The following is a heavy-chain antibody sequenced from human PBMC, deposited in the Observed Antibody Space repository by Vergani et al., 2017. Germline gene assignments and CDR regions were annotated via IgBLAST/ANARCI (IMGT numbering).Heavy chain of an antibody. J-gene: IGHJ4*02. CDR3: AGPQETSAYYYGGFDY. CDR2: ISSDGGST. V-gene: IGHV3-23*01. Sequence: EVQLLESGGGLVQPGGSLRLSCAASGFTFSTYAMTWVRQAPGQGLEWVSTISSDGGSTYYADSVKGRFTISTDNSKNTMFLQMNSLTAEDKAIYYCAGPQETSAYYYGGFDYWGQGILVTVSS. D-gene: IGHD3-22*01. CDR1: GFTFSTYA.